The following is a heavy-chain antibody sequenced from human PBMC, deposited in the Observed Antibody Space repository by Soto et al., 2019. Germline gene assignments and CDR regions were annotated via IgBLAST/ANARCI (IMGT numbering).Heavy chain of an antibody. CDR3: ERDPPRYFTSSPEGAGL. D-gene: IGHD2-21*01. J-gene: IGHJ4*02. V-gene: IGHV1-2*02. Sequence: ASLKVSCKSSGYSFTDSHIHWVRQASGQGLEWLGWINPKTGDTDYPQKFQGRITMTRDTSMSTAYMELTNLTSDDTAVYYCERDPPRYFTSSPEGAGLWGQGTLVNVSS. CDR1: GYSFTDSH. CDR2: INPKTGDT.